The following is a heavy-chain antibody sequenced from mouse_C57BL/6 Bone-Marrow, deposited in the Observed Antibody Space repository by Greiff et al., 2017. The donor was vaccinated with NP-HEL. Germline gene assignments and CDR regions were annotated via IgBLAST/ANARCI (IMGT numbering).Heavy chain of an antibody. CDR3: ARYGYYDYDDAMDY. CDR2: IYPRSGNT. Sequence: QVQLQQSGAELARPGASVKLSCKASGYTFTSYGISWVKQRTGQGLEWIGEIYPRSGNTYYNEKFKGKATLTADKSSSTAYMELRSLTSEDSAVYFCARYGYYDYDDAMDYWGQGTSVTVSS. J-gene: IGHJ4*01. D-gene: IGHD2-4*01. V-gene: IGHV1-81*01. CDR1: GYTFTSYG.